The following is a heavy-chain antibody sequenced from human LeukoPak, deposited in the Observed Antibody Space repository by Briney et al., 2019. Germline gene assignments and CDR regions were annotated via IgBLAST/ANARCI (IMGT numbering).Heavy chain of an antibody. CDR2: IYHSGST. D-gene: IGHD4-17*01. CDR1: GGSISSGGYS. V-gene: IGHV4-30-2*01. J-gene: IGHJ5*02. CDR3: ARGNDYGDYGNWFDP. Sequence: PSETLSLTCAVSGGSISSGGYSWSWIRQPPGTGLEWIGYIYHSGSTYYNPSLKSRVTISVDRSKNQFSLKLSSVTAADTAVYYCARGNDYGDYGNWFDPWGQGTLVTVSS.